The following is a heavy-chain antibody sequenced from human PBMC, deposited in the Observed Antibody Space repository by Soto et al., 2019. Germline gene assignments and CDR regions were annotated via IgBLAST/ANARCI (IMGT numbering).Heavy chain of an antibody. Sequence: SETLSLTCTVSGGSISSSSYYWGWIRQPPGKGLEWIASNYHSGIPYYNPSLKSRVTISVDTSKNQFSLKLSSVTATDTAVYYCARETVELRVWGQGILVTVSS. CDR1: GGSISSSSYY. CDR3: ARETVELRV. J-gene: IGHJ4*02. V-gene: IGHV4-39*02. CDR2: NYHSGIP. D-gene: IGHD1-7*01.